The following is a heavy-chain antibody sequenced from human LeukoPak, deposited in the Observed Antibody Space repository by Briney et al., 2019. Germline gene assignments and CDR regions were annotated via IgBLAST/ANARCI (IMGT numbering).Heavy chain of an antibody. V-gene: IGHV3-33*01. J-gene: IGHJ4*02. CDR2: IWYDGSNE. CDR3: ARALWLYYFDY. CDR1: GFPLSSHG. Sequence: GGSLILSCATHGFPLSSHGIHWVRQAPARGQERVAIIWYDGSNEYYADSVKGRFTISRDNSKNTLYLQMNSLRAEDTAVYYCARALWLYYFDYWGQGTLVTVSS. D-gene: IGHD5-12*01.